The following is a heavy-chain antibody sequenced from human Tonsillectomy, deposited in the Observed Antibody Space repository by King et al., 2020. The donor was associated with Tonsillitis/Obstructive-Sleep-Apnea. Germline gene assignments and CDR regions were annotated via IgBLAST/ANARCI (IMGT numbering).Heavy chain of an antibody. CDR3: AHSRSYYDYIWGSYRPDAFDI. V-gene: IGHV2-5*02. D-gene: IGHD3-16*02. Sequence: ITLKESGPTLVKPTQTLTLTCTFSGFSLSTIGVGVGWFRQPPGKALEWLALIYWVDDKRSSPPLKSRLTITKDTSKNQVVLKMTNMDPVDTATYYCAHSRSYYDYIWGSYRPDAFDIWGQGTMVTVSS. CDR1: GFSLSTIGVG. J-gene: IGHJ3*02. CDR2: IYWVDDK.